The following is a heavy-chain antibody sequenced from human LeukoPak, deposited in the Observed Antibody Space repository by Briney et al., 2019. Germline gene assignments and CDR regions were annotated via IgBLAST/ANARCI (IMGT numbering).Heavy chain of an antibody. J-gene: IGHJ6*02. V-gene: IGHV4-59*01. Sequence: ETSETLSLTCTVSGGSISSYYWSWIRQPPGKGLEWIGYIYYSGSTNYNPSLKSRVTISVDTSKNQFSLKLSSVTAADTAVYYCARGGYSGSYLDYYYYYGMDVWGQGTTVTVSS. D-gene: IGHD1-26*01. CDR1: GGSISSYY. CDR2: IYYSGST. CDR3: ARGGYSGSYLDYYYYYGMDV.